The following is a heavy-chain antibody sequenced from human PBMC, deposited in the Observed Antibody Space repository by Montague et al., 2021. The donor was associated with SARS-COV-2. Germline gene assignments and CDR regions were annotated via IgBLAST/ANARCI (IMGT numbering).Heavy chain of an antibody. CDR1: GFTFSNYW. Sequence: SLRLSCAASGFTFSNYWMSWVRQAPGKGPEWVANIHQDGNWIYYMDSVRGRFTISRDNARKSLYLQMSSLRDDDTAIYYCARDPGIPSAGTVGHFDSWGRESWSSSPQ. J-gene: IGHJ5*01. D-gene: IGHD6-13*01. CDR3: ARDPGIPSAGTVGHFDS. CDR2: IHQDGNWI. V-gene: IGHV3-7*01.